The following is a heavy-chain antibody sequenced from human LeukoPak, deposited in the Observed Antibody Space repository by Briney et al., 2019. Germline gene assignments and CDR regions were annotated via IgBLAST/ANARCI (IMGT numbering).Heavy chain of an antibody. Sequence: SSETLSLTCTVSGGSISSSSYYWGWIRQPPGKGLEWIWSIYYSGSTYYNPSLKSRVTISVDTSKNQFSLKLSSVTAADTAVYYCARDLVVRGVRPSATPSWGQGTLVTVSS. CDR3: ARDLVVRGVRPSATPS. CDR1: GGSISSSSYY. J-gene: IGHJ5*02. V-gene: IGHV4-39*07. CDR2: IYYSGST. D-gene: IGHD3-10*01.